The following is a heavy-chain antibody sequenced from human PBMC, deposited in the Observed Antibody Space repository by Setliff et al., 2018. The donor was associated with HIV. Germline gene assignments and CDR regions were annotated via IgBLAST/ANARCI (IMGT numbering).Heavy chain of an antibody. Sequence: ASVKVSCKASGYTFTGHYLHWVRQAPGQGLEWMGWINPSGGSTSYAQKFQGRVTITRDTSASTAYMELISLRSEDTAVYYCAREEYHDFWSGFSNWGQGTLVTVSS. V-gene: IGHV1-46*01. CDR2: INPSGGST. J-gene: IGHJ4*02. D-gene: IGHD3-3*01. CDR1: GYTFTGHY. CDR3: AREEYHDFWSGFSN.